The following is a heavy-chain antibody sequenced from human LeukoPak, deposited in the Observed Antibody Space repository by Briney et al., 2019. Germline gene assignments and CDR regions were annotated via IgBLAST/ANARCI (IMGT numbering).Heavy chain of an antibody. CDR2: MSYDGSHK. CDR1: GFIFGTYA. V-gene: IGHV3-30*04. CDR3: AKDLTATGPYYGKDV. J-gene: IGHJ6*02. D-gene: IGHD1-26*01. Sequence: GGSLRLSCAASGFIFGTYAMHWVRQAPGKGLEWVAVMSYDGSHKYYADSVKGRFTISRDNSKNTLYLQMNSLRAEDTAVYYCAKDLTATGPYYGKDVWGQGTTVTVSS.